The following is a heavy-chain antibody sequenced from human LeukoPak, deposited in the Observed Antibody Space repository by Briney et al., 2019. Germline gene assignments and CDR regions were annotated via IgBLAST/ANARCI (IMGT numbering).Heavy chain of an antibody. CDR1: GGSFSGYY. D-gene: IGHD6-13*01. V-gene: IGHV4-34*01. CDR2: INHSGST. Sequence: SETLSLTCAVYGGSFSGYYWSWIRQPPGKGLEWIREINHSGSTNYNPSLKSRVTISVDTSKNQFSLKLSSVTAADTAVYYCARGYSSSWTNYYYYYMDVWGKGTTVTVSS. J-gene: IGHJ6*03. CDR3: ARGYSSSWTNYYYYYMDV.